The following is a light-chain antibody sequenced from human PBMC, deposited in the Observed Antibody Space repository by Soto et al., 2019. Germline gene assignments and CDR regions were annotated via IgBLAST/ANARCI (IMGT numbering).Light chain of an antibody. Sequence: QSVLTQPPSASGTPRQRVTISCSGSSSNIGSNYVYWYRQLPGTAPNVLIYRNDERPSGVPDRFSGSKSGSSASLAISGLRSEDEADYYCSAWDDSLSGPVFGRGTQLTVL. J-gene: IGLJ3*02. CDR2: RND. CDR1: SSNIGSNY. V-gene: IGLV1-47*01. CDR3: SAWDDSLSGPV.